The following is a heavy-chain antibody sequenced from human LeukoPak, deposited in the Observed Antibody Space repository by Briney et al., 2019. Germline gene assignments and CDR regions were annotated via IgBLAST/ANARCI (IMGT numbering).Heavy chain of an antibody. D-gene: IGHD4-17*01. V-gene: IGHV3-48*02. Sequence: GGSLRLSCAASGFTFSNYCMNWVRQAPGKGLEWVSYISSSGSAMYYADSVRGRFTISRDNAENSLFLQMNSLRDEDTAVYYCARGTYGEYGGPAYWGQGTLVTVSS. CDR1: GFTFSNYC. J-gene: IGHJ4*02. CDR2: ISSSGSAM. CDR3: ARGTYGEYGGPAY.